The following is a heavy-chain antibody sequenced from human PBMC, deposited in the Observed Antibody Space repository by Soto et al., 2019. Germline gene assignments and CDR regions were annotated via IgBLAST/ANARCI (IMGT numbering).Heavy chain of an antibody. D-gene: IGHD2-2*01. J-gene: IGHJ4*02. Sequence: PGGSLRLSCAASEFTFSTHAMTWVRQAPGKGLEWVSSISGSGGSTYYADSVKGRFTISRDNSKNTLYLQMNSLRAEDAAVYSCAKAGYCVSTSCYFAFDTWSQGNLVTVSS. CDR1: EFTFSTHA. CDR2: ISGSGGST. V-gene: IGHV3-23*01. CDR3: AKAGYCVSTSCYFAFDT.